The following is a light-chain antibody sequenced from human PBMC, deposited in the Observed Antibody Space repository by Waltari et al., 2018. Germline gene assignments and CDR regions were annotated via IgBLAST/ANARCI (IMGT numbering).Light chain of an antibody. V-gene: IGKV1-39*01. CDR3: QQSYSTPPFT. CDR1: QSISSY. CDR2: ASS. J-gene: IGKJ3*01. Sequence: DIQMPQSPSSLSASVGDRVTITCRASQSISSYLNWFQQKPGKAPKLLIYASSTLQSGVPSRFSGSGSETDFTLTISSLQPEDFATYYCQQSYSTPPFTFGPGTKVDIK.